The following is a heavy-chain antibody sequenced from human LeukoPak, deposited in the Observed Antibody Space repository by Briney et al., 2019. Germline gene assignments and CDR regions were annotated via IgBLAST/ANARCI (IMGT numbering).Heavy chain of an antibody. Sequence: SETLSLTCTVSGGSISSGGYYWGWIRQPPGKGLEWIGSMYYSGNTYYNPSLKSRVTISIDTSKNQFSLKMNSVTAAATAVYYCARGTPPTSSCYDYWGQGTLVTVSS. CDR3: ARGTPPTSSCYDY. D-gene: IGHD2-2*01. CDR2: MYYSGNT. V-gene: IGHV4-39*07. CDR1: GGSISSGGYY. J-gene: IGHJ4*02.